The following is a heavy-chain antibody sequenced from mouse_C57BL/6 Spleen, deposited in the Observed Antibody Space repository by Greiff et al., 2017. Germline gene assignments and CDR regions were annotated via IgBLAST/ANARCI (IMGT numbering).Heavy chain of an antibody. CDR1: GFTFSSYG. Sequence: EVQLVESGGDLVKPGGSLKLSCAASGFTFSSYGMSWVRQTPDKRLEWVATISSGGSYTYYPDSVKGRFTISRDNAKNTLYLQMSSLKAEDTAMYYCARLDGSWFADWGQGTLVTGSA. V-gene: IGHV5-6*01. CDR2: ISSGGSYT. CDR3: ARLDGSWFAD. J-gene: IGHJ3*01.